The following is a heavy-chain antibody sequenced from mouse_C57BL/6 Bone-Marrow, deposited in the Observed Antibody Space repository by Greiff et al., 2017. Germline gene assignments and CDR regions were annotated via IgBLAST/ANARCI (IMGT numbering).Heavy chain of an antibody. CDR3: ASPLGLYAMDY. CDR2: INPSTGGT. Sequence: VQLQQSGPELVKPGASVKISCKASGYSFTGYYMNWVKQSPEKSLEWIGEINPSTGGTTYNQKFKAKATLTVDTSSSTAYLQLKSLTSEDSAVYYCASPLGLYAMDYWGQGTSVTVSS. V-gene: IGHV1-42*01. J-gene: IGHJ4*01. CDR1: GYSFTGYY. D-gene: IGHD6-1*01.